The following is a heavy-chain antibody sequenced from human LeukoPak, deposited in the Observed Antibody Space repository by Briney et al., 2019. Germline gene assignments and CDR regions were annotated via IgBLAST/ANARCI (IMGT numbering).Heavy chain of an antibody. Sequence: PGGSLRLSCVAPGFTFSTSIMHWVRQAPGKGLEYVSVITGNGDIIAYADSVKGRFTISRDNSKNTLYLQMGSLRPEDMAVYYCARGVYSSGRADVFDIWGQGTKVIVSS. J-gene: IGHJ3*02. CDR1: GFTFSTSI. CDR3: ARGVYSSGRADVFDI. CDR2: ITGNGDII. D-gene: IGHD6-19*01. V-gene: IGHV3-64*02.